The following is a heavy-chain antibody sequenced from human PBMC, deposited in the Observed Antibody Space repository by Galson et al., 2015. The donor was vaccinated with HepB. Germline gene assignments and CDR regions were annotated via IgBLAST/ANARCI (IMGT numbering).Heavy chain of an antibody. J-gene: IGHJ4*02. CDR2: IYYSGST. CDR3: ARDTVLRIIDY. CDR1: GGSISSGDYY. V-gene: IGHV4-30-4*01. D-gene: IGHD2/OR15-2a*01. Sequence: SLTCTVSGGSISSGDYYWSWIRQPPGKGLEWIGYIYYSGSTYYNPSLKSRVTISVDTSKNQFSLKLSSVTAADTAVYYCARDTVLRIIDYWGQGTLVTVSS.